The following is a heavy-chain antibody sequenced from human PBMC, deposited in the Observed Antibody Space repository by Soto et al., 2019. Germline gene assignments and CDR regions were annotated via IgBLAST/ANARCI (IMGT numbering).Heavy chain of an antibody. J-gene: IGHJ6*03. CDR3: ARFVPYYDFWSGWTDYYYYMDV. D-gene: IGHD3-3*01. CDR2: MNPNSGNT. V-gene: IGHV1-8*01. Sequence: ASVKVYCKASGYTFTRYDINCVRQATGQGLEWMGWMNPNSGNTGYAQKFQGRVTMTRNTSISTAYMELSSLRSEDTAVYYCARFVPYYDFWSGWTDYYYYMDVWGKGTTVTVSS. CDR1: GYTFTRYD.